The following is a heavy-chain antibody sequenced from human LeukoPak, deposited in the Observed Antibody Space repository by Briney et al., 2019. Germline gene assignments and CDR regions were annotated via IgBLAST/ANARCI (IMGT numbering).Heavy chain of an antibody. CDR2: TSGSGGST. V-gene: IGHV3-23*01. D-gene: IGHD5-24*01. CDR3: AKDRQWAYNYYFDY. Sequence: PGGSLRLSCAASGFTFSSYAMSWVRQPPGKGLEWVSATSGSGGSTYYADSVKGRFTITRDNSKNTLYLQMNSLRAEDTAVYYCAKDRQWAYNYYFDYWGQGTLVTVSS. CDR1: GFTFSSYA. J-gene: IGHJ4*02.